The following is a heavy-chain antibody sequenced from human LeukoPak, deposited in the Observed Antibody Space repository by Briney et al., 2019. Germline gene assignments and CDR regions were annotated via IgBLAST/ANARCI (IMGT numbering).Heavy chain of an antibody. J-gene: IGHJ4*02. Sequence: SETLSLTCAVYGGSFSGYYWSWIRQPPGKGLEWIGEINHSGSTNYNPSLKSRVTISVDTSKNQFSLKLSSVTAADTAVYYCARGRGWFGESYFDYWGQGTLVTVS. CDR3: ARGRGWFGESYFDY. CDR1: GGSFSGYY. V-gene: IGHV4-34*01. D-gene: IGHD3-10*01. CDR2: INHSGST.